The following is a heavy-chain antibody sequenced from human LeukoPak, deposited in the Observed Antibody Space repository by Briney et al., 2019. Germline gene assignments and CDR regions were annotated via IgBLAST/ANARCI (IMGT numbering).Heavy chain of an antibody. CDR2: INHSGST. D-gene: IGHD3-22*01. J-gene: IGHJ4*02. CDR1: GGSFSGYY. CDR3: ARTYDSSGYFYDY. V-gene: IGHV4-34*01. Sequence: SETLSLTCAVYGGSFSGYYWSWIRQPPGKGLEWIGEINHSGSTNYNPSLKSRVTISLDTSKNQFSLKLTSVTAADTAVYYCARTYDSSGYFYDYWGQGTLVTVSS.